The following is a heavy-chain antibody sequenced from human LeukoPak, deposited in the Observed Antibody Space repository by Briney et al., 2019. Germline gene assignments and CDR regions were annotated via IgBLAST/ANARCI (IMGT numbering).Heavy chain of an antibody. V-gene: IGHV3-43*01. CDR2: ISWDGGST. J-gene: IGHJ3*02. CDR3: AKGEWGLIAGSNDAFDI. D-gene: IGHD6-13*01. CDR1: GFTFDDYT. Sequence: GGSLRLSCAASGFTFDDYTMHWVRQAPGKGLEWVSLISWDGGSTYYADSVKGRFTISRDNSKNSLYLQMDSLRTEDTALYYCAKGEWGLIAGSNDAFDIWGQGTMVTVSS.